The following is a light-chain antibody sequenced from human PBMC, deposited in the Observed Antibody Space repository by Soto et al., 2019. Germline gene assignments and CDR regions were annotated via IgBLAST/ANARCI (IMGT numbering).Light chain of an antibody. CDR1: SSDVGSYNL. CDR2: EVS. V-gene: IGLV2-23*02. CDR3: SSYTSSNTLI. Sequence: QSVLPQPASVSGSPGQSITISCTGTSSDVGSYNLVSWYQQRPGKAPKLMIYEVSKRPSGVSTRFSGSKSGNTASLTISGLQAVDEADYFCSSYTSSNTLIFGGGTKVTVL. J-gene: IGLJ2*01.